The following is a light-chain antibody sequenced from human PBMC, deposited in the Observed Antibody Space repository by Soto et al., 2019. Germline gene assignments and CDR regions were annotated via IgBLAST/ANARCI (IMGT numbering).Light chain of an antibody. CDR1: QIISTY. CDR2: AAS. V-gene: IGKV1-39*01. J-gene: IGKJ1*01. Sequence: DIQMTQSPSSLSASVGDRVTISCRASQIISTYLNWYQQRAGLAPRLLIYAASSLQSGVPPRFSGSGSGTDLTLTISSLQPEDFDTYFCQQNYSAPPTLGQGTKVDIK. CDR3: QQNYSAPPT.